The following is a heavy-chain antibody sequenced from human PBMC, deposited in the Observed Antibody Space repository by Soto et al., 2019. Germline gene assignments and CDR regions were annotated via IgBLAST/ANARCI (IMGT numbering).Heavy chain of an antibody. J-gene: IGHJ4*02. D-gene: IGHD3-22*01. CDR3: ARDPSQDYYDSSGYYPFDY. CDR2: ISSSSSYI. CDR1: GFTFSSYS. Sequence: VGSLRLSCAASGFTFSSYSMNWVRQAPGKGLEWVSSISSSSSYIYYADSVKGRFTISRDNAKNSLYLQMNSLRAEDTAVYYCARDPSQDYYDSSGYYPFDYWGQGTLVTVSS. V-gene: IGHV3-21*01.